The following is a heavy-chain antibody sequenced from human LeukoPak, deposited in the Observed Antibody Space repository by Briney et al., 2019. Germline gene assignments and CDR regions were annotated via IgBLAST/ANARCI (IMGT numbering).Heavy chain of an antibody. J-gene: IGHJ6*01. D-gene: IGHD5-18*01. CDR1: GFTFGDHA. Sequence: PGRSLRLSCTGSGFTFGDHAMSWVRQAPGKGLEWVGFIRSKAYRGTTEYAASVKGRFTISRDDSASIAYLQMSSLRTEDTAVYYCVRGPIQLWIHNAMDVWGQGTTVTVSS. CDR3: VRGPIQLWIHNAMDV. CDR2: IRSKAYRGTT. V-gene: IGHV3-49*04.